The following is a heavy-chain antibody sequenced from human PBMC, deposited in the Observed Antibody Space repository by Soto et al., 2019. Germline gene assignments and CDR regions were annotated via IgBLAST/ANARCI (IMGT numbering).Heavy chain of an antibody. CDR2: IFHTGDT. CDR1: NYSIHSGFF. CDR3: ARDTNSLDP. J-gene: IGHJ5*02. Sequence: SETLSLTCSVSNYSIHSGFFWGWIRQPPGQGLEWIGSIFHTGDTYYNPSLKSRITMSVDTSRNQFSLKLTSLTAADTAVYYCARDTNSLDPWGQGTLVTVSS. V-gene: IGHV4-38-2*02. D-gene: IGHD3-16*01.